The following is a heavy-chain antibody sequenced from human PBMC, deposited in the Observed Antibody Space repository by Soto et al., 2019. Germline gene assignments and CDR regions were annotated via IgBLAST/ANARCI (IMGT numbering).Heavy chain of an antibody. V-gene: IGHV2-5*02. CDR3: AGSLWSGERP. D-gene: IGHD3-10*01. Sequence: QITLKESGPTLVKPTQTLTLTCSFSGFSLSTTGVAVGWIRQSPGKALEWLAILYGDHDKRYRPSLKSRVIITKDTSKTPVALRVTNMDQVDTGRYYCAGSLWSGERPWGQGARLTVSS. CDR1: GFSLSTTGVA. J-gene: IGHJ5*02. CDR2: LYGDHDK.